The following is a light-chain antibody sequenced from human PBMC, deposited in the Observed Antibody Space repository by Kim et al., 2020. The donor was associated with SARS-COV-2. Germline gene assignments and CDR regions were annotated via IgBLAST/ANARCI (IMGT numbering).Light chain of an antibody. V-gene: IGKV3-15*01. J-gene: IGKJ2*01. Sequence: VSPGERATLSCRASQSVSSNLAWYQQKPGQAPRLLIYGASTRATGIPARFSGSGSGTEFTLTVSSLQSEDFAVYYCQQYNNWPLYTFGQGTKLEI. CDR2: GAS. CDR1: QSVSSN. CDR3: QQYNNWPLYT.